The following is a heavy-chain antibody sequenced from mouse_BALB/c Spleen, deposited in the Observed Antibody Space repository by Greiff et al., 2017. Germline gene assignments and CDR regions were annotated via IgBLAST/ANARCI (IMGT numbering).Heavy chain of an antibody. V-gene: IGHV5-4*02. Sequence: EVKLVESGGGLVKPGGSLKLSCAASGFTFSDYYMYWVRQTPEKRLEWVATISDGGSYTYYPDSVKGRFTISRDNAKNNLYLQMSSLKSEDTAMYYCARMDYYDSNALDYWGQGTSVTVSS. CDR1: GFTFSDYY. CDR3: ARMDYYDSNALDY. CDR2: ISDGGSYT. D-gene: IGHD1-1*01. J-gene: IGHJ4*01.